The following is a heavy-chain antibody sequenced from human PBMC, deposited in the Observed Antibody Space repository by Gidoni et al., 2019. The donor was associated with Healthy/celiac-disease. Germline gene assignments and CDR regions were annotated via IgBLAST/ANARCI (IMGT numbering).Heavy chain of an antibody. V-gene: IGHV1-46*01. Sequence: VQLVQSGAEVKKPGASVKVSCKASVYTFTSYYMHWVRQAPGQGLEWMGIINPSGGSTSYAQKFQCRVTMTRDTSTSTVYMELSSLRSEDTAVYYCARTGRGRYSGSYYGYWGQGTLVTVSS. D-gene: IGHD1-26*01. CDR3: ARTGRGRYSGSYYGY. CDR1: VYTFTSYY. J-gene: IGHJ4*02. CDR2: INPSGGST.